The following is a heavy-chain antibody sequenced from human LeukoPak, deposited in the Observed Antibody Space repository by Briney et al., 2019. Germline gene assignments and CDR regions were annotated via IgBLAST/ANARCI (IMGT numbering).Heavy chain of an antibody. CDR2: IIPIFGTA. V-gene: IGHV1-69*05. Sequence: ASVKVSCKASGGTFSSYAISWVRQAPGQGLEWMGRIIPIFGTANYAQKFQGRVTITTDESTSTAYMELSSLRSEDTAVYYCARGLRGYSGYGPNYDAFDIWGQGTMVTVSS. CDR3: ARGLRGYSGYGPNYDAFDI. D-gene: IGHD5-12*01. J-gene: IGHJ3*02. CDR1: GGTFSSYA.